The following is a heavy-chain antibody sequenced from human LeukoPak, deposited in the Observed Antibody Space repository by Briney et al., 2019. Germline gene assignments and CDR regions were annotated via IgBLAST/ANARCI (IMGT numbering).Heavy chain of an antibody. J-gene: IGHJ4*02. CDR3: ARGYSSGWSIDY. CDR1: GFTFSSYS. Sequence: GGSLRLSCAASGFTFSSYSMNWVRQAPGKGLEWVSSISSSSSYIHYADSVKGRFTISRDNAKNSLYLQMNSLRAEDTAVYYCARGYSSGWSIDYWGQGTLVTVSS. D-gene: IGHD6-19*01. V-gene: IGHV3-21*01. CDR2: ISSSSSYI.